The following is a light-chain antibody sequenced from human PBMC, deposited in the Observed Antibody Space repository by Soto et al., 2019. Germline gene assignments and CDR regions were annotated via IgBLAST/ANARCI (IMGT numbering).Light chain of an antibody. V-gene: IGKV1-27*01. CDR2: AAS. CDR3: QKYNSAPST. CDR1: QGISNY. Sequence: DIQMTQSPSSLSASVGDRVTITCRASQGISNYFAWYQQKPGKVPKLLIYAASTLQSGVRSWVSGTRSGTDFTLTITSLQPADVATYDCQKYNSAPSTFGQGTKVEIK. J-gene: IGKJ1*01.